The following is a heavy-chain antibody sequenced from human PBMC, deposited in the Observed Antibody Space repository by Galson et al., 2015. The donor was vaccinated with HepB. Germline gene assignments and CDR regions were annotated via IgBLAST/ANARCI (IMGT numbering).Heavy chain of an antibody. CDR2: ISSSGSNK. V-gene: IGHV3-11*01. CDR1: GFTFSDYY. CDR3: ARDRSFVVVVPSGAFDI. Sequence: SLRLSCAASGFTFSDYYMYWIRQAPGKGLEWVSYISSSGSNKYYADSVKGRFTISRDNAKNSLYLQMNSLRADDTAVYYCARDRSFVVVVPSGAFDIWGQGTMVTVSS. D-gene: IGHD2-15*01. J-gene: IGHJ3*02.